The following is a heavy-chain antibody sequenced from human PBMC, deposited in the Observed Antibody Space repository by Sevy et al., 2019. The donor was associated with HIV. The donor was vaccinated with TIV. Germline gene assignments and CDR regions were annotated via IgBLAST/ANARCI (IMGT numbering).Heavy chain of an antibody. V-gene: IGHV4-59*01. CDR2: IYYSGRT. CDR1: GGSISSYY. D-gene: IGHD3-3*01. Sequence: SETLSLTCTVSGGSISSYYWSWIRQPPGKGLEWIGYIYYSGRTNYNPSLKSRVTISVDTSKNQFSLKLSSVTAADTAVYYCARGGGGFLEFDYWGQGTLVTVSS. CDR3: ARGGGGFLEFDY. J-gene: IGHJ4*02.